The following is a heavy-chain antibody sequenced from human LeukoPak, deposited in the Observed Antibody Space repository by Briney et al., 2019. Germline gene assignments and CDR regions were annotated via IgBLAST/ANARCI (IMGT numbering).Heavy chain of an antibody. CDR2: IASDGSST. D-gene: IGHD4-23*01. J-gene: IGHJ2*01. CDR1: GFTFSSYW. Sequence: GGSLRLSCAASGFTFSSYWMNWVRQAPGKGLVWVSRIASDGSSTTYADSVKGRFTISRDNSKNTLYLQMNSLRAEDTAVYYCAKGTTAVTQAYWYFDLWGRGTLVTVSS. V-gene: IGHV3-74*01. CDR3: AKGTTAVTQAYWYFDL.